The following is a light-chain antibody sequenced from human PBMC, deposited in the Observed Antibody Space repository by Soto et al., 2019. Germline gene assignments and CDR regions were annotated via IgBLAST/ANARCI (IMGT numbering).Light chain of an antibody. J-gene: IGLJ2*01. V-gene: IGLV2-14*01. CDR1: SSDVGGYNY. CDR2: EVT. CDR3: SSYTSSNTLI. Sequence: SALTQPASVSGSPGQSITISCTGTSSDVGGYNYVSWYQQYPGKAPKVMIYEVTNRPSGASNRFSGSESGNTASLTISGLQAEDEADYYCSSYTSSNTLIFGGGTKVTVL.